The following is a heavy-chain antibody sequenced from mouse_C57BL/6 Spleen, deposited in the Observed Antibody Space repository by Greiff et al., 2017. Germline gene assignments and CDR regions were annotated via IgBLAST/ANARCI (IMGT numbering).Heavy chain of an antibody. D-gene: IGHD2-3*01. CDR3: ARRDGGYHFDD. J-gene: IGHJ2*01. V-gene: IGHV14-3*01. Sequence: VQLQQSVAELVRPGASVKLSCTASGFNIKNTYMHWVKQRPEQGLEWIGRIDPPNGKTKYAPKFQGKATIAADTSSNPSYLQHRSLTTEDTAIYSCARRDGGYHFDDWGPGTTLTVSS. CDR2: IDPPNGKT. CDR1: GFNIKNTY.